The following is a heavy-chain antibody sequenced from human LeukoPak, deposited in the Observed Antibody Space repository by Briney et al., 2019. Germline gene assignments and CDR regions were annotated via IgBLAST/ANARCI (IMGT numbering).Heavy chain of an antibody. J-gene: IGHJ6*02. V-gene: IGHV4-39*07. CDR3: ARGSSSLELVDV. Sequence: SETLSLTCTVSGGSISSSSYYWGWIRRPPGKGLEWIGSIYYSGSTYYNPSLKSRVTISVDTSKNQFSLKLSSVTAADTAVYYCARGSSSLELVDVWGQGTTVTVSS. CDR1: GGSISSSSYY. CDR2: IYYSGST. D-gene: IGHD6-13*01.